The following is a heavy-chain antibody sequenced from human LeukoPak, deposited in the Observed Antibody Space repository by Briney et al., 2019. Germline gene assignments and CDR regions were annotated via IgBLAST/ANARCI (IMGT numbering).Heavy chain of an antibody. J-gene: IGHJ4*02. Sequence: TGGSLRLSCAASGFTFSSYSMNWVRQAPGKGLEWVAFIRYDGSNKKYVDSLKGRFTISRDNAKNSLYLQMNSLRAEDTAVYYRARDGYSSGWYHIGYWGQGTLVTVSS. CDR2: IRYDGSNK. CDR3: ARDGYSSGWYHIGY. CDR1: GFTFSSYS. D-gene: IGHD6-19*01. V-gene: IGHV3-30*02.